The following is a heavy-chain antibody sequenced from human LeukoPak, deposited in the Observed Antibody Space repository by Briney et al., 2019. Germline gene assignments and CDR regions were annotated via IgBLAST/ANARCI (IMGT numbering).Heavy chain of an antibody. CDR1: GYTFNSYY. J-gene: IGHJ4*02. Sequence: ASVKVSCKASGYTFNSYYMHWVRQAPGQGLEWMGIINPSGDFTSYAQKFQGRVTMTKDTSTSTVYMELSSLRSEDTAVYYCATEGKMVRGVYTDYWGQGTLVTVSS. CDR3: ATEGKMVRGVYTDY. CDR2: INPSGDFT. V-gene: IGHV1-46*02. D-gene: IGHD3-10*01.